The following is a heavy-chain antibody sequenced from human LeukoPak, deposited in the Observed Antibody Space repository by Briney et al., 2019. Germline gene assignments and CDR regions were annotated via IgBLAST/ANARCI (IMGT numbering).Heavy chain of an antibody. CDR2: FYYSGNT. J-gene: IGHJ3*02. V-gene: IGHV4-59*01. CDR1: VDSLISYH. D-gene: IGHD2-21*01. CDR3: ASAGRTRRLKDALDI. Sequence: SETLSLTCTIHVDSLISYHWSWVRQPPGKGLEWVGHFYYSGNTYYNPSLKSRVTISVDTSNNQFSLKLTAVTPAHPLVYSGASAGRTRRLKDALDIWGQGTMVTVSS.